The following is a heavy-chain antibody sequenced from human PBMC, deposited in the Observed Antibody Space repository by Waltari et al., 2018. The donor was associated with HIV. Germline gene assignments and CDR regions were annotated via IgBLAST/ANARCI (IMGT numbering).Heavy chain of an antibody. Sequence: QVQLQESGPGLVKPSQTLSLTCTVSGGSISSGSYFWGWIRQPAGKGLEYSGRIYSNGHTSYNPSLKSRVAISGDTSKNQFALRLSSVTAGDTAVYYCARARQTIAGVVRSWFDSWGQGTLVTVSS. CDR3: ARARQTIAGVVRSWFDS. CDR1: GGSISSGSYF. CDR2: IYSNGHT. V-gene: IGHV4-61*02. D-gene: IGHD3-3*01. J-gene: IGHJ5*01.